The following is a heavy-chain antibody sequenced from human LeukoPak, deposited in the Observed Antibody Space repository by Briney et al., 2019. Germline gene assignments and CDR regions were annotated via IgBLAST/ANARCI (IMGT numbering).Heavy chain of an antibody. V-gene: IGHV1-18*01. CDR3: ARGYYDYVWGSSIPLDY. CDR2: ISPYNGNT. Sequence: ASVKVSCKASGYTFTSYGTSWVRQAPGQGLEWMGWISPYNGNTNYAQKLQGRVTMTTDTSTSAAYVELRSLRSDDTAVYYCARGYYDYVWGSSIPLDYWGQGTLVTVSS. J-gene: IGHJ4*02. CDR1: GYTFTSYG. D-gene: IGHD3-16*01.